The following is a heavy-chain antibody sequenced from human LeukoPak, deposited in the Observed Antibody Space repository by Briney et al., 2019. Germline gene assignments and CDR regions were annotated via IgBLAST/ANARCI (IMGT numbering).Heavy chain of an antibody. CDR3: ARGSPYCSSTSCSYSYYYYMDV. J-gene: IGHJ6*03. V-gene: IGHV1-69*05. CDR2: IIPVFGTT. CDR1: GYTFTSYY. Sequence: ASVKVSCKASGYTFTSYYMHWVRQAPGQGLEWMGGIIPVFGTTNYAQKFQGRVTITTDESTSTAYLELSSLRSEDTAVYYCARGSPYCSSTSCSYSYYYYMDVWGKGTTVTVSS. D-gene: IGHD2-2*01.